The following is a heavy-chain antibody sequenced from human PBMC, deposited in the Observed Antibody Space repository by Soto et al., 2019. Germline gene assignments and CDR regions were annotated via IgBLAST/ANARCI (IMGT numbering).Heavy chain of an antibody. V-gene: IGHV3-23*01. CDR1: GFPFSTYA. CDR3: ARDRSYPRVTFDI. D-gene: IGHD3-10*01. Sequence: PGGSLRLSCAASGFPFSTYALSWVRQAPGKGLEWIAAISGGDFVTWYADSVKGRFTISRDNFRDSLYLQMNNLRGDDTALYYCARDRSYPRVTFDIWGQGTMVTVSS. J-gene: IGHJ3*02. CDR2: ISGGDFVT.